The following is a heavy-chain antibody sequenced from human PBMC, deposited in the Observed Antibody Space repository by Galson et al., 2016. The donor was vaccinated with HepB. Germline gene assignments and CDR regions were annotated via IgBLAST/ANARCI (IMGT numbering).Heavy chain of an antibody. J-gene: IGHJ4*02. Sequence: SLRLTCAPSGFTFADYGMSWFRQAPGKGLEWVGFIRSETYGGTAEYAASVKTRFTISRDDSKSIAYLQMNSLKTEDTALYYCGRYCTGGGCPTYYFDYWGQGTLVTVSS. CDR3: GRYCTGGGCPTYYFDY. CDR2: IRSETYGGTA. V-gene: IGHV3-49*03. CDR1: GFTFADYG. D-gene: IGHD2-8*02.